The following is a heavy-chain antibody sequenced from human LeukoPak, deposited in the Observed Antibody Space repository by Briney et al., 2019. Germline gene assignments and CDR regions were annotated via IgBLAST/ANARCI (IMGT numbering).Heavy chain of an antibody. D-gene: IGHD3-10*01. J-gene: IGHJ6*02. V-gene: IGHV4-4*07. CDR3: ARPTDRGRGAYGLDV. CDR1: GASISSYY. Sequence: PSETLSLTCRVPGASISSYYWNWIRLPAGKGLEWIGRISSSGDTNYNPSLKSRVTMSVDTSKTQLSLRLKSVTAADTAVYYCARPTDRGRGAYGLDVWGQGTTVIVSS. CDR2: ISSSGDT.